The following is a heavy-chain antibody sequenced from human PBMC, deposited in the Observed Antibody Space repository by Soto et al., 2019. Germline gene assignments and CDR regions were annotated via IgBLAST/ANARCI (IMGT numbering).Heavy chain of an antibody. V-gene: IGHV3-7*01. Sequence: EVQLVESGGGLVQPGGSLRLSCVDSGFTFSSYWMSWVRQARVKGLEWVGNIKQDGSEENYVDSVKGRFTISRDNAKNSVYLQMKRLRAEDTAVSYCARIAASGRGWDVWGQGTTVVVSS. CDR2: IKQDGSEE. CDR3: ARIAASGRGWDV. CDR1: GFTFSSYW. J-gene: IGHJ6*02. D-gene: IGHD6-13*01.